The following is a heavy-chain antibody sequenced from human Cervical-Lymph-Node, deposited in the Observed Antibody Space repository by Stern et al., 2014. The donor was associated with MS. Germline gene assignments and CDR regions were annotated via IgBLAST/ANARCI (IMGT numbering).Heavy chain of an antibody. CDR2: INPNNGDT. V-gene: IGHV1-2*02. Sequence: VQLVESGAEIKNPGASVRIACKASGYTFTAHYFHWVRQAPGQGLQWMGWINPNNGDTYYAQRLKGRVTMTRDTSISTASMELTRLTSDDTAVYYCARGGTRDALDVWGQGTMVTVSS. CDR3: ARGGTRDALDV. D-gene: IGHD1-26*01. J-gene: IGHJ3*01. CDR1: GYTFTAHY.